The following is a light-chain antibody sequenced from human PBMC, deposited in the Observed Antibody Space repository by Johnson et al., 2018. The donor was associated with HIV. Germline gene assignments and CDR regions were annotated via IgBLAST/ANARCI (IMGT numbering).Light chain of an antibody. V-gene: IGLV1-51*01. J-gene: IGLJ1*01. CDR3: ETWDSSLSGV. Sequence: QSVLTQPPSVSAAPGQKVTISCSGSSSNIGNNYVSWYQQLPGTAPKLLIYDNNKRPSGIPDRFSGSKSGTSATLGITGLQTGDEADYYCETWDSSLSGVFGTGTKVNGL. CDR1: SSNIGNNY. CDR2: DNN.